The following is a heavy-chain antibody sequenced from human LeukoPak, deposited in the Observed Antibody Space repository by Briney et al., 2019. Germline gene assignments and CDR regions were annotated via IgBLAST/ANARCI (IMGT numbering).Heavy chain of an antibody. CDR1: GFTVSSNY. V-gene: IGHV3-53*01. CDR2: IYSGGST. CDR3: AREQLELESGSNWFDP. Sequence: GGSLRLSCAASGFTVSSNYMSWVRQAPGKGLEWVSVIYSGGSTYYAGSVKGRFTISRDNSKNTLYLQMNSLRAEDTAVYYCAREQLELESGSNWFDPWGQGTLVTVSS. D-gene: IGHD1-7*01. J-gene: IGHJ5*02.